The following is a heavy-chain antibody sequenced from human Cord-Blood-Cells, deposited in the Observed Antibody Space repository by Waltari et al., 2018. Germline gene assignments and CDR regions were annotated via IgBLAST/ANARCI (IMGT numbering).Heavy chain of an antibody. CDR2: IWYDGSNK. D-gene: IGHD7-27*01. J-gene: IGHJ4*02. CDR1: GFTFSSYG. V-gene: IGHV3-33*01. CDR3: ARDTAIGITGDEFDY. Sequence: QVQLVESGGGVVQPGRSLRLSCAASGFTFSSYGMHWVRQAPGKGLEWVAVIWYDGSNKYYADSVKGRFTISRDNSKNTLYLQMNSLRAEDTAVYYCARDTAIGITGDEFDYWGQGTLVTVSS.